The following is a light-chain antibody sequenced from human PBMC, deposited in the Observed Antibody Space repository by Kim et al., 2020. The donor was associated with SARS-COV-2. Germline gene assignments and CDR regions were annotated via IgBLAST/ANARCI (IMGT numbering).Light chain of an antibody. J-gene: IGLJ3*02. CDR2: DVN. CDR3: CSYEGTYTWV. V-gene: IGLV2-11*01. Sequence: GQTVTISCTGTSSNVGGYNFVSWYEQLPGKAPRLLIYDVNKRPSGVPDRFSGSKSGNTASLTISGLQAEDETYYYCCSYEGTYTWVFGGGTKLTVL. CDR1: SSNVGGYNF.